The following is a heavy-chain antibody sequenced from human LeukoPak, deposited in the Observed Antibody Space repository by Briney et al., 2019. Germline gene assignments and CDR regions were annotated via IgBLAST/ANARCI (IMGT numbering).Heavy chain of an antibody. CDR1: GFTFSSYA. CDR2: ISYDGSNK. V-gene: IGHV3-30-3*01. J-gene: IGHJ4*02. Sequence: GGSLRLSCAASGFTFSSYAMHWVRQAPGKGLEWVAVISYDGSNKYYADSVKGRFTISRDNSKNTLYLQMNSLRAEDTAVYYCAKDRYYDSSGYPYWGQGTLVTVSS. CDR3: AKDRYYDSSGYPY. D-gene: IGHD3-22*01.